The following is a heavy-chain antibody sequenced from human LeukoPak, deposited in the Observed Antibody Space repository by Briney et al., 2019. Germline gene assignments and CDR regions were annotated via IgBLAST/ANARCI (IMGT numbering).Heavy chain of an antibody. D-gene: IGHD3-10*01. CDR2: ISSSGSTI. J-gene: IGHJ4*02. V-gene: IGHV3-48*03. CDR3: ARSSIRFGELFNY. Sequence: PGGSLRLSCAASGFTFSSYEMNWVRQAPGKGLEWVSYISSSGSTIYYADSVKGRFTISGDNAKNSLYLQMNSLRAEDTAVYYCARSSIRFGELFNYWGQGTLVTVSS. CDR1: GFTFSSYE.